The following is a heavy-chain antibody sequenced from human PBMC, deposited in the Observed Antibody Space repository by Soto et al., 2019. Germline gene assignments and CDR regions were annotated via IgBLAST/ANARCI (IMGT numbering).Heavy chain of an antibody. CDR2: INPNSGGT. Sequence: ASVKVSCKASGYTFTGYYMHWVRQAPGQGLEWMGWINPNSGGTNYAQKFQGRVTMTRDTSISTAYMELSRLRSDDTAVYYCARGSYYDFWSGSDHGWGSFDYWGQGTLVTVSS. J-gene: IGHJ4*02. CDR3: ARGSYYDFWSGSDHGWGSFDY. D-gene: IGHD3-3*01. CDR1: GYTFTGYY. V-gene: IGHV1-2*02.